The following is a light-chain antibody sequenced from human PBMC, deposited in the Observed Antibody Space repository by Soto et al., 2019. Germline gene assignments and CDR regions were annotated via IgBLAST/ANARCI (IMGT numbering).Light chain of an antibody. CDR1: SSDVGGYNY. Sequence: LAQPASVSGSPGQSITISCTGTSSDVGGYNYVSWYQQHPGKAPKLMIYDVSNRPSGVSNRFSGSKSGNTASLTISGLQAEDEADYYCSSYTSSSAYVFGTGTKVTVL. J-gene: IGLJ1*01. CDR3: SSYTSSSAYV. CDR2: DVS. V-gene: IGLV2-14*01.